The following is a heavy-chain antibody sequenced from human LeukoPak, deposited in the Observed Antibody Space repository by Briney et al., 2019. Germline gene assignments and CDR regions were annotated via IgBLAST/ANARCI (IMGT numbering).Heavy chain of an antibody. CDR1: GFTFSNYW. V-gene: IGHV3-7*01. D-gene: IGHD6-6*01. Sequence: PGGSLRLSCAASGFTFSNYWMSWVRQAPGKGLEWVANIKPDGSEKTYVDSVKGRFTISRDTAKNSLYLQMNSLRAEDTALYYCARDLDPSSSPFPYYFDYWGQGTLVTVSS. CDR3: ARDLDPSSSPFPYYFDY. J-gene: IGHJ4*02. CDR2: IKPDGSEK.